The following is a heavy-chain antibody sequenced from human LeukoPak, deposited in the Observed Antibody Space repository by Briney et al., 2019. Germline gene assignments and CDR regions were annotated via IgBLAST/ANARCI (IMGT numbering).Heavy chain of an antibody. D-gene: IGHD3-22*01. CDR2: IYHSGST. V-gene: IGHV4-4*02. J-gene: IGHJ3*02. CDR1: GGSISSSNW. Sequence: SGTLSLTCAVSGGSISSSNWWSWVRQPPGKGLEWIGEIYHSGSTNYNPSLKSRVTISVDKSKNQFSLKLSSVTAADTAVYYCAREAGSITMIVDDAFDIWGQGTMVTVSS. CDR3: AREAGSITMIVDDAFDI.